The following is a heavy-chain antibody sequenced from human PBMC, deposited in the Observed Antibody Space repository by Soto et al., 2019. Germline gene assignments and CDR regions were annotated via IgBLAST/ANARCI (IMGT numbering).Heavy chain of an antibody. V-gene: IGHV1-24*01. CDR2: IGPEDADT. D-gene: IGHD3-10*01. J-gene: IGHJ4*02. Sequence: ASVKVSCKVSGYTLTELSMHWVRQAPGQGLEWMGWIGPEDADTIYAQKLQGRVTMTTDTSTSTAYMELRGLRSDDTAVYYCARVYGSGFCFDYWGQGTLVTVSS. CDR3: ARVYGSGFCFDY. CDR1: GYTLTELS.